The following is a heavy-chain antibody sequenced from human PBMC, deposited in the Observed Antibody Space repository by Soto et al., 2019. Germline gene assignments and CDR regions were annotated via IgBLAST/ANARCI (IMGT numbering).Heavy chain of an antibody. CDR3: ARCINLYWFDP. D-gene: IGHD2-8*01. J-gene: IGHJ5*02. Sequence: QITLKESGPTLGKPTQTLTLTCTFSGFSLSTNGVGVGWIRQPPGKALEWLALIYWDDDTRYSPSLMSRLTIIKDTSKSQVVLTMTNMDPVDTATYYCARCINLYWFDPWCQGTRVNVSS. CDR1: GFSLSTNGVG. CDR2: IYWDDDT. V-gene: IGHV2-5*02.